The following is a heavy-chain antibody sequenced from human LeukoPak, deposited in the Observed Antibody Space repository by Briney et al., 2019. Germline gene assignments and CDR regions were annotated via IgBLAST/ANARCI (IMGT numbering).Heavy chain of an antibody. CDR1: GFTFSSYS. D-gene: IGHD3-9*01. J-gene: IGHJ4*02. CDR3: ARAILTGYYNDESDY. CDR2: ISSSSSYI. Sequence: PGGSLRLSCAASGFTFSSYSMNWVRQAPGKGLEWVSSISSSSSYIYYADSVKGRFTISRDNAKNSLYLQMNSLRAEDTAVYYCARAILTGYYNDESDYWGQGTLVTVSS. V-gene: IGHV3-21*01.